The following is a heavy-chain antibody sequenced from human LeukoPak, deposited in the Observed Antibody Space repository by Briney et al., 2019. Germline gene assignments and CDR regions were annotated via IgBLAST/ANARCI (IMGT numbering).Heavy chain of an antibody. Sequence: ASVKVSCKASGGTFSIYAISWVRQAPGQGLEWMGRIIPILGIANYAQKFQGRVTITADKSTSTAYMELSSLRSEDTAVYYCARDRDIVATISSFDYWGQGTLVTVSS. V-gene: IGHV1-69*04. J-gene: IGHJ4*02. D-gene: IGHD5-12*01. CDR3: ARDRDIVATISSFDY. CDR2: IIPILGIA. CDR1: GGTFSIYA.